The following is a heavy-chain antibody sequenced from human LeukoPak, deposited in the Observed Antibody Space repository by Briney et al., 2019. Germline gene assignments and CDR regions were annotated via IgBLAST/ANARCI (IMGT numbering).Heavy chain of an antibody. V-gene: IGHV3-23*01. CDR1: GFTFSSYA. J-gene: IGHJ3*02. CDR2: ISGSGGST. D-gene: IGHD6-19*01. CDR3: AKDIRIAVAGWGAFDI. Sequence: GGSLRLSCAASGFTFSSYAMSWVRQAPGKGLEWVSAISGSGGSTYYADSVKGRFTISRDNSKNTLYLQMNSLRAEDTAVYYCAKDIRIAVAGWGAFDIWGQGTMVTVSS.